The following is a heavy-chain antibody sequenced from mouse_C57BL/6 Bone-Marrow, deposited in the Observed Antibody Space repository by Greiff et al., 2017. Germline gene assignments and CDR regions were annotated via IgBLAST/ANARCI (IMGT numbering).Heavy chain of an antibody. D-gene: IGHD1-1*01. Sequence: VQLQQSGAELVKPGASVKLSCTASGFNIKDYYMHWVKQRTEQGLEWIGRIDPEDGETKYAPKFQGQATITADTSSNTAYLQLSRLTSEYTAVYYCARRAVYYYGSSQYYFDYWGQGTTLTVSS. CDR2: IDPEDGET. J-gene: IGHJ2*01. CDR3: ARRAVYYYGSSQYYFDY. CDR1: GFNIKDYY. V-gene: IGHV14-2*01.